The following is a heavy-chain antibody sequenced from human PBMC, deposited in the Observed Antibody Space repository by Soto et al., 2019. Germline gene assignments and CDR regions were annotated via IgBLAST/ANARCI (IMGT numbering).Heavy chain of an antibody. V-gene: IGHV1-46*03. CDR2: INASGGST. D-gene: IGHD2-2*03. CDR3: ARDGMDIVVVPAAMDTGWFDP. CDR1: GYTFTSYA. Sequence: ASVKVSCKASGYTFTSYAMHWVRQAPGQRLEWMGIINASGGSTSYAQKFQGRVTMTRDTSTSTVYMELSSLRSEDTAVYYCARDGMDIVVVPAAMDTGWFDPWGQGTLVTVSS. J-gene: IGHJ5*02.